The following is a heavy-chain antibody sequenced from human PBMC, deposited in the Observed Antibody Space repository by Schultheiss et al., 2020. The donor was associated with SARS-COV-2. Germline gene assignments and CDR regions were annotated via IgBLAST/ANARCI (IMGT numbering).Heavy chain of an antibody. CDR3: ARDGSSGWPT. Sequence: GGSLRLSCTASGFTFNDYSMTWVRQAPGKGLEWVSAISESGYYKHYADSVKGRFTISRDNAKNSLYLQMNSLRAEDTAVYYCARDGSSGWPTWGQGTLVTVSS. CDR2: ISESGYYK. D-gene: IGHD6-19*01. V-gene: IGHV3-21*01. J-gene: IGHJ5*02. CDR1: GFTFNDYS.